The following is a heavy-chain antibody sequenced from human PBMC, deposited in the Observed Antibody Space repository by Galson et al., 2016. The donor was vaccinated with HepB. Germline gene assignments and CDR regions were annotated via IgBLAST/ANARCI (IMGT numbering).Heavy chain of an antibody. Sequence: LRLSCAASGFTFSNYWIHWVRQAPGQGLEWVARIDGDGRGTSFADSVKGRFTISRDNAKNTLSLQMNSLRAEDTAVYFCTTAFEFCGQGDLVTVSS. CDR3: TTAFEF. V-gene: IGHV3-74*01. J-gene: IGHJ4*02. CDR2: IDGDGRGT. CDR1: GFTFSNYW.